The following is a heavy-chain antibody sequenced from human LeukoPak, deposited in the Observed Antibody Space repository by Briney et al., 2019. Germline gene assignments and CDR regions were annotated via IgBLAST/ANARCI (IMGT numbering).Heavy chain of an antibody. Sequence: GASVKVSCKASGGTFSSYAISWVRQAPGQGLEWMGGIIPIFGTANYAQKFQGRVTITADESTSTAYMELSSLRSEDTAVYYCARVPGTTIHPFDYWGQGTLVTVSS. V-gene: IGHV1-69*13. D-gene: IGHD1-1*01. CDR3: ARVPGTTIHPFDY. J-gene: IGHJ4*02. CDR2: IIPIFGTA. CDR1: GGTFSSYA.